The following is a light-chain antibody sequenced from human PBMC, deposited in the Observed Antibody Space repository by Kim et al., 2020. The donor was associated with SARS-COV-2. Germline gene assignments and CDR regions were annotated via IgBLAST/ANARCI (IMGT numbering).Light chain of an antibody. CDR3: QSRDSVGNVV. V-gene: IGLV3-19*01. CDR2: GRN. CDR1: SLRSYY. J-gene: IGLJ2*01. Sequence: SPELTQDPAVSVALGQTVRITCQGDSLRSYYATWYQQKPRQAPLLVIFGRNNRPSGIPDRFSGSTSGNTASLTISGAQAEDEADFYCQSRDSVGNVVFGGGTKVTVL.